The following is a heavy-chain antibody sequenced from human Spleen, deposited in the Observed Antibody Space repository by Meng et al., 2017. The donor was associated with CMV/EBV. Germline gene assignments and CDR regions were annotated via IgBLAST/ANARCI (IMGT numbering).Heavy chain of an antibody. CDR2: INHSGSI. CDR3: ARGPYSTFYYYGLDV. J-gene: IGHJ6*02. CDR1: GGSISSGDYY. D-gene: IGHD6-13*01. V-gene: IGHV4-39*07. Sequence: GSLRLSCTVSGGSISSGDYYWSWIRQPPGKGLEWIGEINHSGSINYNPSLKSRVSISVDTSKSQFSLKLSSVTAADTAVYYCARGPYSTFYYYGLDVWGQGTTVTVSS.